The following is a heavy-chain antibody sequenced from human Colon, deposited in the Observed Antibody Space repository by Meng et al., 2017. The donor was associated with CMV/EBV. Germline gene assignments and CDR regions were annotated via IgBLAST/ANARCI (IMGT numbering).Heavy chain of an antibody. CDR2: IFHSGAT. V-gene: IGHV4/OR15-8*01. CDR3: GDPPAGY. J-gene: IGHJ4*02. Sequence: TLSLTCVVSVGSLLGTNWWNWVRPPPGGGLVWIGEIFHSGATNYNPSLKSRVTISIDNSKNQFSLKLTSMTAADTAVYFCGDPPAGYWGQGILVTVSS. CDR1: VGSLLGTNW.